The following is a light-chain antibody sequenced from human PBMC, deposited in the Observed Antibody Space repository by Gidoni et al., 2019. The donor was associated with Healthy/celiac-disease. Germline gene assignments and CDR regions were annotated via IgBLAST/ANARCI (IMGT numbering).Light chain of an antibody. CDR2: EVS. CDR3: SSYAGSNTVV. J-gene: IGLJ2*01. Sequence: QSALTQPPSASGSPGQSVTIPCTGTSSDVGGYNYVSWYQQHSGKAPKLMIYEVSKRPSGVPDRFSGSKSGNTASLTVSGLQAEDEADYYCSSYAGSNTVVFGGGTKLTVL. V-gene: IGLV2-8*01. CDR1: SSDVGGYNY.